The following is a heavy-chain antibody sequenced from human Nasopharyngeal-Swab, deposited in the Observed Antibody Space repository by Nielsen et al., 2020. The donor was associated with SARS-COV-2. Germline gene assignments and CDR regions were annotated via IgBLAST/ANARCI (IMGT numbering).Heavy chain of an antibody. Sequence: GGSLRLSCAASGFTFSNYAMSWVRQAPGTGLEWVSILTGSGQTTFYADSGKGRFTISRDNSKNTLYLQLNSLRADDTALYYCAKDWTYSGSSGMTRWGQGTLVTVSS. J-gene: IGHJ4*02. CDR1: GFTFSNYA. V-gene: IGHV3-23*01. CDR2: LTGSGQTT. D-gene: IGHD3-10*01. CDR3: AKDWTYSGSSGMTR.